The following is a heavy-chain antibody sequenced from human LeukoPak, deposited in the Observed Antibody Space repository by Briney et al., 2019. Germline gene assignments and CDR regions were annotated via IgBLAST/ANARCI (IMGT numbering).Heavy chain of an antibody. CDR2: INPGEGNT. Sequence: GASVKVSCKASGYTFTSYYLHWVRQAPGQGLEWMGIINPGEGNTNYAQKFQGRVTMTRDTSTSTVYMELSSLRCEDTGVYYCARAGDSTGYYLGSRFDYWGQGTLVTVSS. V-gene: IGHV1-46*01. J-gene: IGHJ4*02. D-gene: IGHD3-22*01. CDR1: GYTFTSYY. CDR3: ARAGDSTGYYLGSRFDY.